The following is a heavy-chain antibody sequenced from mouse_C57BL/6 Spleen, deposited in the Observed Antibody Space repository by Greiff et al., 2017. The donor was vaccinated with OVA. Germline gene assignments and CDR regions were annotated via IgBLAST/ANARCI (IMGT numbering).Heavy chain of an antibody. CDR1: GFSLTSYG. J-gene: IGHJ2*01. Sequence: VKLVESGPGLVQPSQSLSITCTASGFSLTSYGVHWVRQSPGKGLEWLGVIWRGGSTDYNAAFMSRLSITKDNAKSQVFCKMNGLQADDTAIYYCAKEGGPYYFDYWGQGTTLTVSS. V-gene: IGHV2-5*01. CDR3: AKEGGPYYFDY. CDR2: IWRGGST. D-gene: IGHD1-1*02.